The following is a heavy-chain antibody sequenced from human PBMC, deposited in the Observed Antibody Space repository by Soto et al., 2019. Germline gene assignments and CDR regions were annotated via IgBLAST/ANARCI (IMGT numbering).Heavy chain of an antibody. Sequence: ASVKVSCKASGYTFTHYHVYWVRQAPGRGLEWLGMINPSGGSTTYAQNLQGRVTMTRDTSTNTVYMELSSLRSEDTAVYYCAREAINSSGYSRYFQHWGQGTLVTVSS. J-gene: IGHJ1*01. CDR3: AREAINSSGYSRYFQH. CDR2: INPSGGST. CDR1: GYTFTHYH. D-gene: IGHD3-22*01. V-gene: IGHV1-46*01.